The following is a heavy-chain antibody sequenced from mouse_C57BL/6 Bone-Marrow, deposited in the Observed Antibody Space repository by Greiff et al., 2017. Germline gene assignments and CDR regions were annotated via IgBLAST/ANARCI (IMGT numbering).Heavy chain of an antibody. V-gene: IGHV5-4*01. Sequence: EVLLVESGGGLVKPGGSLKLSCAASGFTFSSYAMSWVRQTPGKRLEWVATISDGGSYTYYPDNVKGRFTISRDNAKNNLYLQMSHLKSEDTAMYYCARGDYGSSYYFDYWGQGTTLTVAS. J-gene: IGHJ2*01. CDR2: ISDGGSYT. CDR1: GFTFSSYA. D-gene: IGHD1-1*01. CDR3: ARGDYGSSYYFDY.